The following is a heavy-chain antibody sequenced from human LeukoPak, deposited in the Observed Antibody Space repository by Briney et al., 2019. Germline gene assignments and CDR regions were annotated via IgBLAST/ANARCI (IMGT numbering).Heavy chain of an antibody. V-gene: IGHV3-30-3*01. CDR1: GFTFTTYA. Sequence: GGSLRLSCAASGFTFTTYAMHWVRQAPGKGREWVALTSHDGTNKYYADSVKGRFTISRDNSKNTLYLQMNSLRAEDTALYYCAKDSDYYGSGSYAFDIWGQGTMVTVSS. CDR3: AKDSDYYGSGSYAFDI. D-gene: IGHD3-10*01. J-gene: IGHJ3*02. CDR2: TSHDGTNK.